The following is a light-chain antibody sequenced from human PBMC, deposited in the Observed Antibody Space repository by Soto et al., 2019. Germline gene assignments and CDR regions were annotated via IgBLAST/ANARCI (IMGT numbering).Light chain of an antibody. Sequence: DIRMTQSPSSLSASVGDRVTITCRASQSISRHLNWYQQRPGKAPKLLIYAASSLQSEDPSRFSGSGSGTDFTLTISSLQPEDFATYYCQQSYSAPYTFGQGTKLEIK. CDR1: QSISRH. CDR2: AAS. J-gene: IGKJ2*01. V-gene: IGKV1-39*01. CDR3: QQSYSAPYT.